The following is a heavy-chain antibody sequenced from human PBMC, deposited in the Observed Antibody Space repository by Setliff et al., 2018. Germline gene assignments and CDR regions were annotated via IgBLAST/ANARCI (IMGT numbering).Heavy chain of an antibody. V-gene: IGHV1-69*05. D-gene: IGHD2-15*01. CDR3: ARVRDCSGGICHRGFHHYMDV. CDR1: GGTFSSYG. Sequence: GASVKVSCKASGGTFSSYGISWVRQAPGQGLEWMGGTIPMFGTTSYARQFQGRVTIITDESTSTAYLELSSLRSEDTAVYYCARVRDCSGGICHRGFHHYMDVWGKGTTVTVSS. J-gene: IGHJ6*03. CDR2: TIPMFGTT.